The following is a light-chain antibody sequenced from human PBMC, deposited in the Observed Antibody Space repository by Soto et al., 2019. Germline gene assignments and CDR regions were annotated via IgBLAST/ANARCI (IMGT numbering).Light chain of an antibody. Sequence: SALTQPPSASGSPGQSVTISCTGTSSDVGGYNYVSWYQQHPGKAPKLMIYEVNKRPSGVPDRFAGSKSGSTASLTVSGLQAEDEADYYCSSYAGSNHFVFGGGTKVTVL. V-gene: IGLV2-8*01. CDR2: EVN. CDR1: SSDVGGYNY. CDR3: SSYAGSNHFV. J-gene: IGLJ1*01.